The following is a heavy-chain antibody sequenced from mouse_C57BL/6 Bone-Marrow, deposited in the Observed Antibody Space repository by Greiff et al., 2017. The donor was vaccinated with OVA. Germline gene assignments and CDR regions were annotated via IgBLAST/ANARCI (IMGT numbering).Heavy chain of an antibody. V-gene: IGHV14-1*01. Sequence: VQLQQSGAELVRPGASVKLSCTASGFNIKGYFMHWVKQRPEQGLEWIGRIDPEDGDTEYAPKFQGKATMTADTSSNTAYLQLSSLTSEDTAVYYCTTWELRPFDYWGQGTTLTVSS. CDR2: IDPEDGDT. CDR1: GFNIKGYF. CDR3: TTWELRPFDY. J-gene: IGHJ2*01. D-gene: IGHD2-1*01.